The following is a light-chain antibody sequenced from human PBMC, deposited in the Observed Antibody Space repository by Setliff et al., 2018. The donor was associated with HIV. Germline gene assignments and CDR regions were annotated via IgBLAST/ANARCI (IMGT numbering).Light chain of an antibody. CDR3: AAWDDTLNGRV. J-gene: IGLJ3*02. CDR2: YDD. V-gene: IGLV1-36*01. CDR1: SSNIGNNA. Sequence: SVLTQPPSVSEAPRQRVTISCSGSSSNIGNNAVNWYQQLPGKAPRLLIYYDDLLPSGVSDRFSGSKSGTSASLAISGLQSEDEADYYCAAWDDTLNGRVFGGGTK.